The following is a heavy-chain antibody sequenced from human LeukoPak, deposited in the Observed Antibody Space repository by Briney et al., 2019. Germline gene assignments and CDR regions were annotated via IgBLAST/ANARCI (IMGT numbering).Heavy chain of an antibody. CDR3: ARALYYYGSGSYYNPGRYYYYYYMDV. J-gene: IGHJ6*03. Sequence: SETLSLTCTVSGGSISSYYWSWIRQPAGKGLEWIGRINTSGNTNYNPSLKSRVTISVDTSKNQFSLKLSSVTAADTAVYYCARALYYYGSGSYYNPGRYYYYYYMDVWGKGTTVTVSS. V-gene: IGHV4-4*07. CDR2: INTSGNT. CDR1: GGSISSYY. D-gene: IGHD3-10*01.